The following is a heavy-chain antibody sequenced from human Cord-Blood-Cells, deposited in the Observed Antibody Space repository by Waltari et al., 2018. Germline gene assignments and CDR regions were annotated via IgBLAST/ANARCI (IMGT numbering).Heavy chain of an antibody. CDR1: GGSFSGYY. Sequence: QVQLQQWGAGLLKPSETLSLTCAVYGGSFSGYYWSWIRQPPGKGLEWIGEINHSGSTNYNPSLKSRVTISVDTSKNQFSLKLSSVTAADTAVYYCARGGIAARRGDFDYWGQGTLVTVSS. V-gene: IGHV4-34*01. CDR3: ARGGIAARRGDFDY. J-gene: IGHJ4*02. CDR2: INHSGST. D-gene: IGHD6-6*01.